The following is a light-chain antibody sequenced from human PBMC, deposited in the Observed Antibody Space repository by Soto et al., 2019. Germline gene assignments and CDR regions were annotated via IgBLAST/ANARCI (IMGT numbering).Light chain of an antibody. J-gene: IGLJ3*02. CDR2: DVS. V-gene: IGLV2-14*01. Sequence: QSALTQPASVSGSPGQSITISCTGTSSDVGGYNYVSWYQQHPGKAPKLMIYDVSNRPSGVSNRFSGSKSGNTASLTISGLQAEDEADYYCRSYTSSSTRWLFGGGTKLTVL. CDR3: RSYTSSSTRWL. CDR1: SSDVGGYNY.